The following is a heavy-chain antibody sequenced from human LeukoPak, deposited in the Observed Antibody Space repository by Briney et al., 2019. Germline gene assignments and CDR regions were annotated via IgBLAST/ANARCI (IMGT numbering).Heavy chain of an antibody. Sequence: GGSLRLSCAASGFTLSTFDMNWVRQAPGKGLEWVSSISTSSRYIYYRDSVKGRFTITRDDAKNSLYLQMNSLTVEDTAVYYCARADCSGSTCYLRHSWFDPWGQGTLVTVSS. J-gene: IGHJ5*02. CDR3: ARADCSGSTCYLRHSWFDP. CDR2: ISTSSRYI. CDR1: GFTLSTFD. D-gene: IGHD2-2*01. V-gene: IGHV3-21*06.